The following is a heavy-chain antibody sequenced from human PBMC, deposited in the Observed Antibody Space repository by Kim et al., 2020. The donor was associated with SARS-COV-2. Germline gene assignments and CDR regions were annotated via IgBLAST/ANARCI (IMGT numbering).Heavy chain of an antibody. J-gene: IGHJ4*02. CDR3: ARDLSEHKYYYDSSGYYRGSFDY. D-gene: IGHD3-22*01. Sequence: GGSLRLSCAASGFTFSSYSMNWVRQAPGKGLEWVSSISSSSSYIYYADSVKGRFTISRDNAKNSLYLQMNSLRAEATAVYYCARDLSEHKYYYDSSGYYRGSFDYWGQGTLVTVSS. CDR1: GFTFSSYS. V-gene: IGHV3-21*01. CDR2: ISSSSSYI.